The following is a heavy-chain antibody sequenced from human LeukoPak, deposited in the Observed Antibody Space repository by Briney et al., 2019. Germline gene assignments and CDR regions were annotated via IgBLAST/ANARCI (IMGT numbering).Heavy chain of an antibody. J-gene: IGHJ4*02. CDR1: GFTFSSYG. Sequence: GGSLRLSCAASGFTFSSYGMHWVRQAPGKGLEWVAVKSYDGSNKYYADSVKGRFTISRDNSKNTLYLQMNSLRAEDTAVYYCAKDETMVRGVTPGPDYWGQGTLVTVSS. D-gene: IGHD3-10*01. CDR3: AKDETMVRGVTPGPDY. V-gene: IGHV3-30*18. CDR2: KSYDGSNK.